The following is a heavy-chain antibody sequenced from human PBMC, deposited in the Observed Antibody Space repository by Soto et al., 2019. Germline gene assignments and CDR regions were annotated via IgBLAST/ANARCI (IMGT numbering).Heavy chain of an antibody. D-gene: IGHD7-27*01. V-gene: IGHV4-34*01. Sequence: SETLSLTCAVYGGSFSGYYWSWIRQPPGKGLEWIGEINHSGSTNYNPSLKSRVTISVDTSNNLFSLKLRSVTAADTAVYYCAREPNELTEDRGAFDIWGQGTMVTVSS. CDR2: INHSGST. CDR1: GGSFSGYY. CDR3: AREPNELTEDRGAFDI. J-gene: IGHJ3*02.